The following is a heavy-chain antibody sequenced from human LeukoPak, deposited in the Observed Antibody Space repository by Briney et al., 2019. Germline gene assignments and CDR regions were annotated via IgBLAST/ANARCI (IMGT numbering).Heavy chain of an antibody. CDR3: AKVRVSTSDIYYFDY. D-gene: IGHD2-2*01. J-gene: IGHJ4*02. CDR1: GFTFSNYG. Sequence: PGGSLRLSCAASGFTFSNYGMHWVRQAPGKGLEWVAFLRYDGSNKYYADSVKGRFTISRDNSKNTLYLQMNSLRAEDTAVYDCAKVRVSTSDIYYFDYWGQGTLVTVSS. V-gene: IGHV3-30*02. CDR2: LRYDGSNK.